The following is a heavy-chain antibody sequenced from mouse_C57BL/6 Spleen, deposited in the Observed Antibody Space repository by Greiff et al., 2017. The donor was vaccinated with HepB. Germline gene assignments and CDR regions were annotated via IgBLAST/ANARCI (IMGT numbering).Heavy chain of an antibody. J-gene: IGHJ4*01. CDR3: ARNDDYAMDY. V-gene: IGHV1-61*01. CDR2: IYPSDSET. Sequence: QVQLKQPGAELVRPGSSVKLSCKASGYTFTSYWMDWVKQRPGQGLEWIGNIYPSDSETHYNQKFKDKATVTVDNSSSTAYMQLSSLTSEDSAVYYCARNDDYAMDYWGQGTSVTVSS. CDR1: GYTFTSYW.